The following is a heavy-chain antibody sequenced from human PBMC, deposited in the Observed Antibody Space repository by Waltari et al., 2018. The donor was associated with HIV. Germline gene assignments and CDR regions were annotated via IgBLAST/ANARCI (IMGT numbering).Heavy chain of an antibody. V-gene: IGHV3-7*01. Sequence: YWLSWVRQAPGKGLEWVANINQAGTERHYVDSVRGRFTISRDNGKTSLFLQMNSLSVEDTAVYYCATTHGSGAYDNDFDYWGQGTLV. CDR1: YW. D-gene: IGHD3-10*01. J-gene: IGHJ4*02. CDR2: INQAGTER. CDR3: ATTHGSGAYDNDFDY.